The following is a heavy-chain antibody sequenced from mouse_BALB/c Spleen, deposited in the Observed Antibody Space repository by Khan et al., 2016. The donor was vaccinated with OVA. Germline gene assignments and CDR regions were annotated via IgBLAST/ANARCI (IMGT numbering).Heavy chain of an antibody. CDR2: INSDGYYT. D-gene: IGHD4-1*01. J-gene: IGHJ3*01. CDR3: ASHLTGSFAY. V-gene: IGHV5-6*01. CDR1: GFTFSAYG. Sequence: EVELVESGGDLVRPGGSLKLSCAASGFTFSAYGMSWVRQSPDKRLEWVATINSDGYYTYYQDSLKGRFIISRDNAKNTLYLQMRSLKSEDTAMYYCASHLTGSFAYWGQGTLVTVSA.